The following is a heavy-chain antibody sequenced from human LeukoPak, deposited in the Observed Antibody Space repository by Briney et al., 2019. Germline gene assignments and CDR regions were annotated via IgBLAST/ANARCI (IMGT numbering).Heavy chain of an antibody. CDR3: ARRYPYSSSWTGAFDY. Sequence: PSETLSLTCAVYGGSFSGYYWSWIRQPPGKGLEWIGEINHSGSTNYNPSLKSRVTISVDTSKNQFSLKLSSVTAADTAVYYCARRYPYSSSWTGAFDYWGQGTLVTVSS. V-gene: IGHV4-34*01. D-gene: IGHD6-13*01. CDR1: GGSFSGYY. CDR2: INHSGST. J-gene: IGHJ4*02.